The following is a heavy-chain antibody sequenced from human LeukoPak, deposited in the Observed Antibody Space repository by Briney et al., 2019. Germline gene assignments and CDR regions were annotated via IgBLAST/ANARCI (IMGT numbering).Heavy chain of an antibody. CDR2: IIPIFGTA. D-gene: IGHD5-18*01. CDR3: VREGEMEYSYGASFDY. CDR1: GGTFSSYA. J-gene: IGHJ4*02. Sequence: SVKVSCKASGGTFSSYAISWVRQAPGQGLEWMGGIIPIFGTANYAQKFQGRVTITADESTSTAYMELSSLRSEDTAVYYCVREGEMEYSYGASFDYWGQGTLVTVSS. V-gene: IGHV1-69*13.